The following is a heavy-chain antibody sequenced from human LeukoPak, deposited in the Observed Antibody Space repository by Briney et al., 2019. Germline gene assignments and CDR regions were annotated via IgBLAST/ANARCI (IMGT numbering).Heavy chain of an antibody. CDR1: GFTFSSYA. Sequence: PGGSLRLSCAASGFTFSSYAMSWVRQAPGKGLEWDSAISGSGGSAYYADSVKGRFTISRDNSKNTLYLQMNSLRAEDTAVYYCAKASAMIVVVSKHFDYWGQGTLVTVSS. CDR3: AKASAMIVVVSKHFDY. D-gene: IGHD3-22*01. CDR2: ISGSGGSA. V-gene: IGHV3-23*01. J-gene: IGHJ4*02.